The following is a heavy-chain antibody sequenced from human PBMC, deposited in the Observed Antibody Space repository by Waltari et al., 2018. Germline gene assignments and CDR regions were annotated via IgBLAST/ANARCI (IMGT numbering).Heavy chain of an antibody. CDR1: GYTLTELS. CDR2: FDPEDGET. V-gene: IGHV1-24*01. Sequence: QVQLVQSGAEVKKPGASVKVSCKVSGYTLTELSMHWVRQAPGKGLEWMGGFDPEDGETSYAQKFQGRVTMTEDTSTDTAYMELSSLRSEDTAVYYCAMGQTAVAGMYNWFDPWGQGTLVTVSS. CDR3: AMGQTAVAGMYNWFDP. D-gene: IGHD6-19*01. J-gene: IGHJ5*02.